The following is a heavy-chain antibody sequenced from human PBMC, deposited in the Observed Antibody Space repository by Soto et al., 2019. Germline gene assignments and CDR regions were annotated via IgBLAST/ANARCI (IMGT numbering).Heavy chain of an antibody. D-gene: IGHD3-3*01. CDR3: ARAIYDFWSGCYFIGSSYAFDI. V-gene: IGHV3-7*04. CDR1: GFTFSSYW. J-gene: IGHJ3*02. CDR2: IKQDGSEK. Sequence: GGSLRLSCAASGFTFSSYWMSWVRQAPGKGLEWVANIKQDGSEKYYVDSVKGRFTISRDNAKNSLYLQMNSLRAEDTAVYYCARAIYDFWSGCYFIGSSYAFDIWGQGTMVTVSS.